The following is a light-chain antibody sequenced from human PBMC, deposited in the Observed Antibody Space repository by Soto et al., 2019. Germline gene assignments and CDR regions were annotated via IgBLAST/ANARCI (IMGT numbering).Light chain of an antibody. CDR1: QNVYNN. CDR2: DAS. Sequence: EIVMTQSPATLSVSPGEGATLSCKASQNVYNNLAWYQQRPGQPPRLLIYDASTRATGISARFSGSGYGTEFTLTISSLQSEDIAAYFCQQCRNWPLTFGGGTKV. V-gene: IGKV3-15*01. J-gene: IGKJ4*01. CDR3: QQCRNWPLT.